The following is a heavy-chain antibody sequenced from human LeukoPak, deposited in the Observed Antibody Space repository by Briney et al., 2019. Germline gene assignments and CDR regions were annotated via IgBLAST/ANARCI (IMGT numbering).Heavy chain of an antibody. CDR3: ALTKWELLGALDY. CDR1: GYTFTSYY. D-gene: IGHD1-26*01. CDR2: INPSGGST. J-gene: IGHJ4*02. V-gene: IGHV1-46*01. Sequence: ASVKVSFKASGYTFTSYYMHWVRQAPGQGLEWMGIINPSGGSTSYAQKFQGRVTMTRDTSTSIVYMELSSLRSEDTAVYYCALTKWELLGALDYWGQGTLVTVS.